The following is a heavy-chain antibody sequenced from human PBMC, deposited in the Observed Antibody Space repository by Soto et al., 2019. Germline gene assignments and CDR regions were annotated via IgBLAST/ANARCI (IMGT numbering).Heavy chain of an antibody. D-gene: IGHD2-21*02. V-gene: IGHV1-3*05. Sequence: QVHLVQSGAEEKKTGASAKVSCKAAGYTFTRYAMHWVRQAPGQRLEWMGWINAGNGNTKYSQKFQGRVTITRDTSASTAYMELSSLRSEDTAVYYCARSIVVVTALDYWGQGTLVTVSS. CDR1: GYTFTRYA. CDR2: INAGNGNT. J-gene: IGHJ4*02. CDR3: ARSIVVVTALDY.